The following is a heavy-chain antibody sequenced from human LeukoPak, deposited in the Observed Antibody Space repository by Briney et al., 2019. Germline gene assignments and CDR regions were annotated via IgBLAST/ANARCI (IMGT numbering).Heavy chain of an antibody. CDR2: ISSNGGST. D-gene: IGHD2-2*02. J-gene: IGHJ4*02. Sequence: AGGSLRLSCSASGFTFSSYAMHWVRQAPGKGLEYVSAISSNGGSTYYADSVKGRFTISRDNSKNTLYLQMNSLRAEDTAVYYCARAQGRYCSSTSCYIGWVFDYWGQGTLVTVSS. CDR3: ARAQGRYCSSTSCYIGWVFDY. V-gene: IGHV3-64*04. CDR1: GFTFSSYA.